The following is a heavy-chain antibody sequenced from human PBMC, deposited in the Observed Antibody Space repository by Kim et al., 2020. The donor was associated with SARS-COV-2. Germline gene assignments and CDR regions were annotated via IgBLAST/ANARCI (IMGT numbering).Heavy chain of an antibody. Sequence: GGSLRLSCAASGFTFSDYYMSWIRQAPGKGLEWVSYISSSGSTIYYADSVKGRFTISRDNAKNSLYLQMNSLRAEDTAVYYCARVVQGITMIVVVKPYYYYGRDVWGQGTTVTVSS. J-gene: IGHJ6*02. CDR2: ISSSGSTI. V-gene: IGHV3-11*01. CDR3: ARVVQGITMIVVVKPYYYYGRDV. D-gene: IGHD3-22*01. CDR1: GFTFSDYY.